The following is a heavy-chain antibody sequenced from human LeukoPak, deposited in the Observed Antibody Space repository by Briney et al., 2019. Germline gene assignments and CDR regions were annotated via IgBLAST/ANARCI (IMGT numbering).Heavy chain of an antibody. V-gene: IGHV3-7*01. J-gene: IGHJ4*02. D-gene: IGHD3-10*01. Sequence: PGGSLRLSCATSGFTFSNYWMGWVRQAPGKGLEWVANIKEDGSEKYYVDSVKGRFTISRDNAKNSLYLQMNSLRVEDTAVYYCAKVAKYYYGSETYYFFEHWGQGTPVTASS. CDR2: IKEDGSEK. CDR3: AKVAKYYYGSETYYFFEH. CDR1: GFTFSNYW.